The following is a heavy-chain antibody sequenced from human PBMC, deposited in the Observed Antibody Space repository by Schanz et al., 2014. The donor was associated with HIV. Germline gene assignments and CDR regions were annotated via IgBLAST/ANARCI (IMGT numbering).Heavy chain of an antibody. D-gene: IGHD1-26*01. CDR3: AKGIMGATEYYYGMDV. CDR2: ISWNRGRL. Sequence: EVQLVESGGGLVQPGRSLRLSCAGSGFTFGNYAMHWVRQAPGKGLEWVSGISWNRGRLGYGDAVKGRFTVSRDNANNFLYLQMNDLRVEDTAVYYCAKGIMGATEYYYGMDVWGQGTTVIVSS. J-gene: IGHJ6*02. V-gene: IGHV3-9*01. CDR1: GFTFGNYA.